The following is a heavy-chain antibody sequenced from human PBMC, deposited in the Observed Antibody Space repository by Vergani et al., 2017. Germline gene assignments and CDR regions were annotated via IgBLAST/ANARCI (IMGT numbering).Heavy chain of an antibody. CDR1: GGTFSSYA. CDR3: AKSVLRYFDWSTRGGDAFDI. D-gene: IGHD3-9*01. CDR2: IIPIFGTA. J-gene: IGHJ3*02. Sequence: QVQLVQSGAEVKKPGSSVKVSCKASGGTFSSYAISWVRQAPGQGLEWMGGIIPIFGTANYAQKFQGRVTITADKSTSTAYMELSSLRSEDTAVYYCAKSVLRYFDWSTRGGDAFDIGGQGTMVTVSS. V-gene: IGHV1-69*06.